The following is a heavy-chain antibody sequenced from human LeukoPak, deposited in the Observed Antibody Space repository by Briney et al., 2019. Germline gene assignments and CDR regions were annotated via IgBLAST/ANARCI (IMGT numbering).Heavy chain of an antibody. Sequence: ASVKVSCKASGCTFSSYGIAWVRQVPGQGLEWLGWISVYDGNTRNAQRFQGRVTMTTDTLTSTAYMELRSLRSDDTAVYYCARDSGTWVECTRTACYIAYWGQGTLVSVSS. V-gene: IGHV1-18*01. CDR3: ARDSGTWVECTRTACYIAY. CDR2: ISVYDGNT. J-gene: IGHJ4*02. D-gene: IGHD2-2*02. CDR1: GCTFSSYG.